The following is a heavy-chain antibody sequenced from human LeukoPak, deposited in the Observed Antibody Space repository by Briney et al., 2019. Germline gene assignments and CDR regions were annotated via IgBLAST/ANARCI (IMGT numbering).Heavy chain of an antibody. CDR3: ARRRWLQLRAFDY. D-gene: IGHD5-24*01. V-gene: IGHV3-48*03. Sequence: PGGSLRLSCAASGFTFSSYEMNWVRQAPGKGLEWVSYISSSGSTIYYADSVKGRFTISRDNAKNSLYLQMNSLRAEDTAVYYCARRRWLQLRAFDYWGQGTLVTVSS. CDR1: GFTFSSYE. CDR2: ISSSGSTI. J-gene: IGHJ4*02.